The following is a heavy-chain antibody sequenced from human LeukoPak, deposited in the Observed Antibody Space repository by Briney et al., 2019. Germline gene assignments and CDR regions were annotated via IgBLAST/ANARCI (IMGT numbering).Heavy chain of an antibody. CDR1: GFKFTSYS. CDR2: ISSSGSPI. CDR3: ARGSRFDY. Sequence: GGSLRLSCAASGFKFTSYSMNWVRQAPGKGLEWISYISSSGSPIYYADSVKGRFTISRDNAKKSSDLQMTNLAAEDTAVYFCARGSRFDYWGQGAPVTVSS. J-gene: IGHJ4*02. V-gene: IGHV3-48*04.